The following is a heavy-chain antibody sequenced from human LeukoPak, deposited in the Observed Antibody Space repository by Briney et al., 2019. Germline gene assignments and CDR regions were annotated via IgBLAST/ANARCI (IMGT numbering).Heavy chain of an antibody. V-gene: IGHV3-20*04. CDR1: GFTFEDYG. Sequence: PGGSLRLSCAASGFTFEDYGMSWVRQGPGKGLEWVSAIDRNGDSTGYADSVKGRFTISRDNSKNTLYLQMNSLRAEDTAVYYCAKDPLAYCGGDCYLLGYWGQGTLVTVSS. CDR2: IDRNGDST. D-gene: IGHD2-21*01. J-gene: IGHJ4*02. CDR3: AKDPLAYCGGDCYLLGY.